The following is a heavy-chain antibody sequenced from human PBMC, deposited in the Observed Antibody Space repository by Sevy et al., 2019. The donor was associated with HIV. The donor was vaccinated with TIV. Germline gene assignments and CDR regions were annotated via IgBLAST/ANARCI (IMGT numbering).Heavy chain of an antibody. CDR1: GFTVNDKY. V-gene: IGHV3-66*02. CDR2: IFSSGST. Sequence: GGSLRLSCAISGFTVNDKYIIWVRQAPGKGLEWVSVIFSSGSTYYADSAKGRFTISGDNSKNTVYLQSNSVRDEDTAGDYGVGVFLSDRSGLSYFDYWGQGTLVTVSS. J-gene: IGHJ4*02. CDR3: VGVFLSDRSGLSYFDY. D-gene: IGHD6-19*01.